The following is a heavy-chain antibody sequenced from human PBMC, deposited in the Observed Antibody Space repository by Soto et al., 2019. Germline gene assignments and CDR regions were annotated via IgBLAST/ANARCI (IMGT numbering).Heavy chain of an antibody. J-gene: IGHJ3*02. CDR3: ARVHSYYDLGGAFDI. D-gene: IGHD3-22*01. CDR1: GYTFTSYA. Sequence: GASVKVSCKASGYTFTSYAMHWVRQAPGQGLEWMGGIIPIFGTANYAQKFQGRVTITADESTSTAYMELSSLRSEDTAVYYCARVHSYYDLGGAFDIWGQGTMVTVSS. CDR2: IIPIFGTA. V-gene: IGHV1-69*13.